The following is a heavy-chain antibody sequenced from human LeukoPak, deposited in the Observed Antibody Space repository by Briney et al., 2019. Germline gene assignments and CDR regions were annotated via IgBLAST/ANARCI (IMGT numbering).Heavy chain of an antibody. J-gene: IGHJ4*02. CDR2: ISGSGGST. Sequence: GGSLRLSCAASGFTFSSYAMSWVRQAPGKGLEWVSAISGSGGSTYYADSVKGRFTISRDNSKNTLHLQMNSLRAEDTAVYYCAKRIVATIRGYYFDYWGQGTLVTVSS. CDR3: AKRIVATIRGYYFDY. CDR1: GFTFSSYA. V-gene: IGHV3-23*01. D-gene: IGHD5-12*01.